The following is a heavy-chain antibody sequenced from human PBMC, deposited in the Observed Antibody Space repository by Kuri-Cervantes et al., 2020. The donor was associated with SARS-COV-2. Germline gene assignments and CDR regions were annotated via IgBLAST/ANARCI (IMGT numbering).Heavy chain of an antibody. CDR1: GGSISSGAYS. CDR3: ASLSYCSSTSCYSSIEYFQH. V-gene: IGHV4-30-2*01. Sequence: SETLSLTCSVSGGSISSGAYSWTWIRQPPGKGLEWIGYMYHSGRSYYNPSLKSRVTISVDRSKNQFSLNLSSVTAADTAVYYCASLSYCSSTSCYSSIEYFQHWGQGTLVTVSS. D-gene: IGHD2-2*01. J-gene: IGHJ1*01. CDR2: MYHSGRS.